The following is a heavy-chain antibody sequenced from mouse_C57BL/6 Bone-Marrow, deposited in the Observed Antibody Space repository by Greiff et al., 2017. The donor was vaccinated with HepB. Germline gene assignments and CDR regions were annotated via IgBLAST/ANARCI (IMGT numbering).Heavy chain of an antibody. Sequence: QVQLQQSGAELMKPGASVKLSCKATGYTFTGYWIEWVKQRPGHGLEWIGEILPGSGSTNYNEKFKGKATFTADTSSNTAYMQLSSLTTEDSAIYYWASVTSPLTTVVGVDYWGQGTTLTVSS. V-gene: IGHV1-9*01. J-gene: IGHJ2*01. CDR2: ILPGSGST. D-gene: IGHD1-1*01. CDR1: GYTFTGYW. CDR3: ASVTSPLTTVVGVDY.